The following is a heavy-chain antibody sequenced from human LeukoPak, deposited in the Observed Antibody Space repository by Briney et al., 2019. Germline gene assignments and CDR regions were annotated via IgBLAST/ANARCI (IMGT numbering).Heavy chain of an antibody. Sequence: SETLSLTCTVSGGSISSYYWSWIRQPPGKGLEWIGYIYYSGSTNYNPSLKSRVTISVDTSKNQFSLKLSSVTAADTAVYYCARVGTYDSSGYYYHYYYGMDVWGQGTTVTVSS. V-gene: IGHV4-59*01. CDR2: IYYSGST. D-gene: IGHD3-22*01. J-gene: IGHJ6*02. CDR1: GGSISSYY. CDR3: ARVGTYDSSGYYYHYYYGMDV.